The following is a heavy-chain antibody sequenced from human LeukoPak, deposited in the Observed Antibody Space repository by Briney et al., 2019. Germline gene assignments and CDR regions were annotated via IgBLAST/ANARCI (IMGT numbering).Heavy chain of an antibody. CDR2: MNPNSGNT. J-gene: IGHJ4*02. CDR3: ARGTAMVRIFDY. V-gene: IGHV1-8*01. Sequence: ASVKLCCTASGYTFTSYDINWVRQATGHGLEWMGWMNPNSGNTGYAQKFQGRVTMTRNTSISTAYMELSSLRSEDTAVYYCARGTAMVRIFDYWGQGTLVTVSS. D-gene: IGHD5-18*01. CDR1: GYTFTSYD.